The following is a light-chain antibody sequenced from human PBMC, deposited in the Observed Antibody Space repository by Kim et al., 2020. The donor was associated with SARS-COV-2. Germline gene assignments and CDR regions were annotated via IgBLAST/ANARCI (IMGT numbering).Light chain of an antibody. CDR3: QQYHNWPHT. Sequence: EIVMTQSPASLSVSPGGRATLSCRASQSISINLAWYQQELGQAPRLVLYGGSIRATGIPARFSGSGSGTEFTLTISSLQSEDVADYYCQQYHNWPHTFGQGTKLEIK. V-gene: IGKV3-15*01. CDR1: QSISIN. CDR2: GGS. J-gene: IGKJ2*01.